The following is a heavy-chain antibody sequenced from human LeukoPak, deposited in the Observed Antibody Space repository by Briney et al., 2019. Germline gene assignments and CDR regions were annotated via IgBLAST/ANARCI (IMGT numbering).Heavy chain of an antibody. Sequence: GGSLRLSCAASGFTFSSYSMNWVRQAPGKGLEWVSSISSSSSYIYYADSVKGRFTISRDNAKNSLFLHMNSLRAEDTAVYYCARHEYYGLEGGFDYWGQGTLVTVSS. V-gene: IGHV3-21*01. D-gene: IGHD3-10*01. J-gene: IGHJ4*02. CDR2: ISSSSSYI. CDR3: ARHEYYGLEGGFDY. CDR1: GFTFSSYS.